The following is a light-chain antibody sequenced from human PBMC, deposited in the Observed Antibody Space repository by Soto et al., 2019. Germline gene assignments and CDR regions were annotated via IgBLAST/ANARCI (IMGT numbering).Light chain of an antibody. V-gene: IGLV2-14*01. J-gene: IGLJ1*01. CDR2: QVT. CDR3: FSFTNTSTHV. CDR1: SSDVGTRNF. Sequence: QSVLTQPASVSGSPGQWITISCTGTSSDVGTRNFVSWYQQHPGKAPKLMIYQVTNRPSGVSNRFSGSKSGNTASLTISGVQVEDEAEYFCFSFTNTSTHVFGTGTKVTVL.